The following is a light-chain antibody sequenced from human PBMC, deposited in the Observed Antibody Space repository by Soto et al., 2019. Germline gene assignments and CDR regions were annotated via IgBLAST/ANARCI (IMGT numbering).Light chain of an antibody. Sequence: DIQMTQSPSTLSASVGDRVTITCRASQSISSWLAWYQQKPGKAPKLLIYDASSLESGGPSRFGGSRSGTEFTLTISSLQPDDFATYYCQQYNSYQGTFGQGTKVEIK. CDR2: DAS. CDR3: QQYNSYQGT. V-gene: IGKV1-5*01. CDR1: QSISSW. J-gene: IGKJ1*01.